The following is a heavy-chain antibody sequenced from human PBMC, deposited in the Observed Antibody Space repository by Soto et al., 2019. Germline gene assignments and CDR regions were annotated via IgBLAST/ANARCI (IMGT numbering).Heavy chain of an antibody. J-gene: IGHJ4*02. CDR1: GVSISNSSYY. Sequence: QLQLQESGPGLVKPSETLSLTCTVSGVSISNSSYYWGWIRRPPGKGLEGIGTVYYSGITFYNPSLKSRVTISVDPSKNQFSLKLTVVTAADTAVYYCARHGSNWGQGTLVTVSS. CDR3: ARHGSN. CDR2: VYYSGIT. V-gene: IGHV4-39*01.